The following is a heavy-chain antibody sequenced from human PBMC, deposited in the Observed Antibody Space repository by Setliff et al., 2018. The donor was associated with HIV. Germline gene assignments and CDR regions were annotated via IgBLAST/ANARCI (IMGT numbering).Heavy chain of an antibody. D-gene: IGHD1-26*01. J-gene: IGHJ6*02. CDR1: GYTFTSYD. CDR2: MNPNSGNT. Sequence: VASVKVSCKASGYTFTSYDINWVRQATGQGLEWMGWMNPNSGNTGYAQKFQGRFTISRDNAKNSLYLQMNSLRADDTAVYFCARPTNIDTLYYGSQTFYMYYYGLDVWGQGTTVTVSS. V-gene: IGHV1-8*02. CDR3: ARPTNIDTLYYGSQTFYMYYYGLDV.